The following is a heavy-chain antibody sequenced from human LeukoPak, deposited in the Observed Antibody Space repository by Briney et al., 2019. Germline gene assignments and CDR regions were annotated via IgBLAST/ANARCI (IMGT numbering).Heavy chain of an antibody. V-gene: IGHV6-1*01. Sequence: SQTLSLTCAISGDSISSNSAAWNWIRQSPSGGLEWLGRTYYRSKWYNDYAVSVKSRITINPDTSKNQFSLQLNSVTPEDTAVYYCAREGPRITGTTLDYWGQGTLVTVSS. CDR2: TYYRSKWYN. CDR3: AREGPRITGTTLDY. CDR1: GDSISSNSAA. D-gene: IGHD1-7*01. J-gene: IGHJ4*02.